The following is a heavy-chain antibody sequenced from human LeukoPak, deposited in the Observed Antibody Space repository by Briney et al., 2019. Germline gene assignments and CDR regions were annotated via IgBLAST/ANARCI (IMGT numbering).Heavy chain of an antibody. V-gene: IGHV3-30*18. CDR2: ISYDGSNK. Sequence: GRSLRLSCAASGFTFSSYGMHWVRQAPGKGLEWVAVISYDGSNKYYADSVKGRFTISRDNSKNTLYLQMNSLRAEDTAVYYCAKDPGARRYGIGYWGQGTLVTVSS. D-gene: IGHD3-9*01. CDR1: GFTFSSYG. J-gene: IGHJ4*02. CDR3: AKDPGARRYGIGY.